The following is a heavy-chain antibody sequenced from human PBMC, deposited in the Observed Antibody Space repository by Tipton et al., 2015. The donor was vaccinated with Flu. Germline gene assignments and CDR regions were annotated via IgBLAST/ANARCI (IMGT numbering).Heavy chain of an antibody. Sequence: TLSLTCTISGDSISSDYYWGWMRQPPGKGLEWMGSIFRTGTTYRNSPLKSRATISIDTSKNQFSLKVFSVTAADTAVYFCAGRDYSNYVSDPKSWFDPWGQGILVTVSS. D-gene: IGHD4-11*01. CDR2: IFRTGTT. V-gene: IGHV4-38-2*02. CDR3: AGRDYSNYVSDPKSWFDP. CDR1: GDSISSDYY. J-gene: IGHJ5*02.